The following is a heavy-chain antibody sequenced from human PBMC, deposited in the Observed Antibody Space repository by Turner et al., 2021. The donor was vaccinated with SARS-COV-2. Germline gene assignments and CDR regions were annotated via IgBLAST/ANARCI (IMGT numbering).Heavy chain of an antibody. CDR3: ARVGIAAAGPTFYYYYYGMDV. D-gene: IGHD6-13*01. Sequence: EVQLVESGGGLVQPGGSLRLSCAASGFNFSSYWMHWVRQAPGKGLVWVSRINSDGSSTSYADSVKGRFTISRDNAKNTLYLQMNSLRAEDTAVYYCARVGIAAAGPTFYYYYYGMDVWGQGTTVTVSS. J-gene: IGHJ6*02. CDR2: INSDGSST. V-gene: IGHV3-74*01. CDR1: GFNFSSYW.